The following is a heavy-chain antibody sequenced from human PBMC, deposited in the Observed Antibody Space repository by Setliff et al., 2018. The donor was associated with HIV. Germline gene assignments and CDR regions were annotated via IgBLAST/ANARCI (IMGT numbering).Heavy chain of an antibody. Sequence: SETLSLTCTVSGGSMSSYYWSWIRQPPGKGLEWIGSIYYTGSTDYNPSLMSRVTISLDTPKNQFSLKPNSVIAADTAVYYCARGGMTTVVTPGNYFDYWGQGTLVTVSS. J-gene: IGHJ4*02. D-gene: IGHD4-17*01. V-gene: IGHV4-59*01. CDR2: IYYTGST. CDR1: GGSMSSYY. CDR3: ARGGMTTVVTPGNYFDY.